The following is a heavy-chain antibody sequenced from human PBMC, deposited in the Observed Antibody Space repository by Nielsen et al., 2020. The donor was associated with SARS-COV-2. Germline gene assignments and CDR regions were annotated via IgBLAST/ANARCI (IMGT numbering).Heavy chain of an antibody. CDR3: ARSFGRWYY. D-gene: IGHD1-26*01. Sequence: GASLKISCAASGFTFSSYAMHWVRQAPGKGLEWVAVISYDGSNKYYADSVKGRFTISRDNSKNTLYLQMNSLRAEDTAVYYCARSFGRWYYWGQGTLVTVSS. V-gene: IGHV3-30*04. CDR2: ISYDGSNK. CDR1: GFTFSSYA. J-gene: IGHJ4*02.